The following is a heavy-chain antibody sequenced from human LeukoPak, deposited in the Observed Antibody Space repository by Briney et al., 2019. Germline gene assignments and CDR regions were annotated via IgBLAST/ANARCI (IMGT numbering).Heavy chain of an antibody. V-gene: IGHV1-69*13. CDR2: IIPIFGTA. Sequence: SVKVSCKASGGTFGSYAISWVRQAPGQGLEWMGGIIPIFGTANYAQKFQGRVTITADESTSTAYMELSSLRSEDTAVYYCARENDYDILTGYSIRPVYYFDYWGQGTLVTVSS. CDR3: ARENDYDILTGYSIRPVYYFDY. J-gene: IGHJ4*02. D-gene: IGHD3-9*01. CDR1: GGTFGSYA.